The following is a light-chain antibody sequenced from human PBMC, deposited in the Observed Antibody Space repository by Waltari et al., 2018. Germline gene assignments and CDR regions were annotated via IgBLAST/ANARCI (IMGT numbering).Light chain of an antibody. V-gene: IGLV3-19*01. Sequence: SSELPQDPAVSVALGQTVRITCQGDSLRTYYANWYQQKPGQAPVLVIYGKNNRPSGIPDRLSASSSGNTASLTIAGAQAEDEADYYCNSRDSSGNPYVFGSGTKVTVL. CDR3: NSRDSSGNPYV. J-gene: IGLJ1*01. CDR2: GKN. CDR1: SLRTYY.